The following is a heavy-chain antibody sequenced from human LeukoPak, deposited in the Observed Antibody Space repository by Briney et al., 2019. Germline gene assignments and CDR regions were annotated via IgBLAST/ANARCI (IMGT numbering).Heavy chain of an antibody. CDR3: ARENYGDHYFDY. CDR2: ISYDGSNK. V-gene: IGHV3-30-3*01. CDR1: GFSFRSYA. J-gene: IGHJ4*02. D-gene: IGHD4-17*01. Sequence: GGSLRLSRAASGFSFRSYAMHWVRQAPGKGLQWVAVISYDGSNKYYADSVKGRFTISRDNSKNTLYLQMNSLRAEDTAVYYCARENYGDHYFDYWGQGTLVTVSS.